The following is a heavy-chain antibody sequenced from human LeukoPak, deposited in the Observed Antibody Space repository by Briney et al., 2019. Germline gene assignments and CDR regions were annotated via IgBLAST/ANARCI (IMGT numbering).Heavy chain of an antibody. CDR2: INPNSGGT. Sequence: GASVKVSCKASGYTFTGYYMHWVRQAPGQGLEWMGWINPNSGGTNYAQKFQGRVTMTRDTSISTAYMELSRLRSDDTAVYYCAAEDDYIWRSYRSLDIWGQGTMVTVSS. V-gene: IGHV1-2*02. D-gene: IGHD3-16*02. CDR1: GYTFTGYY. CDR3: AAEDDYIWRSYRSLDI. J-gene: IGHJ3*02.